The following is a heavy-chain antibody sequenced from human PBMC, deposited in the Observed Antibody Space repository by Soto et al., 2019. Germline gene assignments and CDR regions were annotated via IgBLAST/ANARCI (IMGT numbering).Heavy chain of an antibody. D-gene: IGHD2-2*01. J-gene: IGHJ4*02. CDR3: VRDPQRNDY. CDR2: ISASNGNR. CDR1: GYDFSSYG. Sequence: QVPLVQSGAAVQKPGSSVKVSCKASGYDFSSYGISWVRHAPGQGLEWMGWISASNGNRDYAQQFQGRVTMTSDTSRTPAYMELRSLRSDDTAVYYCVRDPQRNDYWGQGTLVNVSS. V-gene: IGHV1-18*04.